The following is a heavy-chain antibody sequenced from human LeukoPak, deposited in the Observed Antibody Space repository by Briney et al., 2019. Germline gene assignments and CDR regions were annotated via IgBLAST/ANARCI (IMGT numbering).Heavy chain of an antibody. D-gene: IGHD2-2*01. CDR2: ISSGGRTI. V-gene: IGHV3-48*03. CDR1: GFTFSSYE. Sequence: PGGSLRLSCAASGFTFSSYEMNWVRQAPGKGLEWVSYISSGGRTIYYADSVKGRFTLSRDNAKNSLYLQMNSLRGEDTAIYYCARGYVGFDYWGQGTLVTVSS. CDR3: ARGYVGFDY. J-gene: IGHJ4*02.